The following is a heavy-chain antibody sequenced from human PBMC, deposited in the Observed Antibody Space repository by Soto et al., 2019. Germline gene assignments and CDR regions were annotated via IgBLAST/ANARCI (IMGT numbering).Heavy chain of an antibody. CDR3: AKEGPGYRSGWYPANDAFDI. V-gene: IGHV3-23*01. D-gene: IGHD6-19*01. J-gene: IGHJ3*02. CDR2: ISGSGGST. CDR1: GFTFSSYA. Sequence: PGGSLRLSCAASGFTFSSYAMSWVRQAPGKGLEWVSAISGSGGSTYYADSVKGRFTISRDNSKNTLYLQMNSLRAEDTAVYYCAKEGPGYRSGWYPANDAFDIWGQGTMVTVSS.